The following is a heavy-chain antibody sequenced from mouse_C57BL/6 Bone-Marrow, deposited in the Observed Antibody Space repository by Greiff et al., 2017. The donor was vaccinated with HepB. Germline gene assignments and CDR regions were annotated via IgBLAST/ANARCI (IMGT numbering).Heavy chain of an antibody. CDR2: IYPGDGDT. J-gene: IGHJ3*01. Sequence: VQLQQSGPELVKPGASVKISCKASGYAFSSSWMNWVKQRPGKGLEWIGRIYPGDGDTNYNGKFKGKATLTADKSSSTAYMQFSSLTSEDSAVYFCARSNYGSSWAYWGQGTLVTVSA. CDR1: GYAFSSSW. CDR3: ARSNYGSSWAY. D-gene: IGHD1-1*01. V-gene: IGHV1-82*01.